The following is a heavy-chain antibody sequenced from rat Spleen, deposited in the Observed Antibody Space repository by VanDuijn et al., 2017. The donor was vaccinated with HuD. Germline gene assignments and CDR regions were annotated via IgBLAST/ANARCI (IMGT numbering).Heavy chain of an antibody. CDR2: ITNTGDST. D-gene: IGHD4-3*01. J-gene: IGHJ2*01. Sequence: EVQLVESGGGLVQPGGSLKLSCVASGITFTNYWMTWIRQAPGKGLEWIASITNTGDSTYYRDSVKGRFTISRDNAKSTLYLQMDSLRSEDTATYYCVRRGYNYYFDYWGQGVMVTVSS. CDR1: GITFTNYW. CDR3: VRRGYNYYFDY. V-gene: IGHV5-31*01.